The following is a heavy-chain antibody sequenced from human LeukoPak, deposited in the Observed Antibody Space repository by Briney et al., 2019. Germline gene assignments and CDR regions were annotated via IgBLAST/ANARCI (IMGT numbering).Heavy chain of an antibody. D-gene: IGHD1-26*01. J-gene: IGHJ6*03. V-gene: IGHV3-64*01. CDR3: ARVKAGATISDFYYYYMDV. Sequence: GGSLRLSCAASGFTFSDYTMRWVRQAPGKRLEFVSAITSSGGNIHYANSVKGRFTISRDNSKNSLYLQMGGLRTEDMAVYHCARVKAGATISDFYYYYMDVWGKGNTVTVSS. CDR1: GFTFSDYT. CDR2: ITSSGGNI.